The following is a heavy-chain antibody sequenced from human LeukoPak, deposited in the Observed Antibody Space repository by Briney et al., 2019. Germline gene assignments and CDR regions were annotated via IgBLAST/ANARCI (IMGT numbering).Heavy chain of an antibody. D-gene: IGHD6-13*01. J-gene: IGHJ5*02. CDR1: GGTFSSYA. Sequence: ASVKVSCKASGGTFSSYAISWVRQAPGQGLEWMGRIIPILGIANYAQKFQGRVTITTDESTSTAYMELSSLRSEDTAVYYCARVGYGPFDPWGQGTLVTVSS. V-gene: IGHV1-69*04. CDR3: ARVGYGPFDP. CDR2: IIPILGIA.